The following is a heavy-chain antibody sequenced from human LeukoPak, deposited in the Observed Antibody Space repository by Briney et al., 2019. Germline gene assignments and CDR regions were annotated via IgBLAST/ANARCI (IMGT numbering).Heavy chain of an antibody. D-gene: IGHD6-13*01. J-gene: IGHJ4*02. CDR3: ARVAAAGMSPLDY. V-gene: IGHV4-38-2*02. Sequence: PSETLSLTCTVSGYSISSGYYWGWIRPPPGKGLEWIGSIYHSGSTYYNPSLKSRVTISVDTSKNQCSLKLSSVTAADTAVYYCARVAAAGMSPLDYWGQGTLVTVSS. CDR2: IYHSGST. CDR1: GYSISSGYY.